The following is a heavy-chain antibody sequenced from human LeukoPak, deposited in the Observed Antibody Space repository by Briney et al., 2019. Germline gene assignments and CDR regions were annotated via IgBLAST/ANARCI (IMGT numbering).Heavy chain of an antibody. V-gene: IGHV3-30*02. CDR3: AKDRIQLWLVDY. CDR1: GFTFSSYG. Sequence: GGSLRLSCAASGFTFSSYGMHWVRQAPGKGLEWVAFIRYDGSNKYYADSVKGRFTISRDNSKNTLYLQMNSLRAEDTAVYYCAKDRIQLWLVDYWSQGTLVTVSS. D-gene: IGHD5-18*01. CDR2: IRYDGSNK. J-gene: IGHJ4*02.